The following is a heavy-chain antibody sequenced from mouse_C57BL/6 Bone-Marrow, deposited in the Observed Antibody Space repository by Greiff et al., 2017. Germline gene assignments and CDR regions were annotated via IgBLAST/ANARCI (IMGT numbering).Heavy chain of an antibody. D-gene: IGHD2-3*01. CDR3: ARDKVYDGYYVWFAY. J-gene: IGHJ3*01. CDR2: ISDGGSYT. V-gene: IGHV5-4*01. CDR1: GFTFSSYA. Sequence: EVKLVESGGGLVKPGGSLKLSCAASGFTFSSYAMSWVRPTPEKRLEWVATISDGGSYTYYPDNVKGRFTISRDNAKNNLYLHMSHLKSEDTAMYYWARDKVYDGYYVWFAYWGQGTLVTVSA.